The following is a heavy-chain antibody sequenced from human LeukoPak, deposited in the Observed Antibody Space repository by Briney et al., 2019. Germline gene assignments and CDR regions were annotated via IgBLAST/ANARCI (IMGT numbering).Heavy chain of an antibody. D-gene: IGHD2-2*01. CDR1: GLTFNTYN. V-gene: IGHV3-21*04. Sequence: GGSLRLSCVASGLTFNTYNMNWVRQAPGKGLEWVSSISSSSSNMYYADSVKGRFTISRDNAKNSLYLQMNSLRAEDTAVYYCARDQRYCSSSSCPWEPFDYWGQGTLVTVSS. CDR2: ISSSSSNM. CDR3: ARDQRYCSSSSCPWEPFDY. J-gene: IGHJ4*02.